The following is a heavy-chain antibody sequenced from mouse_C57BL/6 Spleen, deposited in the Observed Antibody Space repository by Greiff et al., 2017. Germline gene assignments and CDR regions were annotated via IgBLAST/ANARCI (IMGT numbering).Heavy chain of an antibody. CDR3: AGRPLDSSGWEYAMDY. J-gene: IGHJ4*01. Sequence: VQLQQSGPELVKPGASVKIPCKASGYTFTDYNMDWVKQSHGKSLEWIGDINPNNGGTIYNQKFKGKATLTVDKSSSTAYMGLRSLTSEDTAVYYCAGRPLDSSGWEYAMDYWGQGTSVTVYS. D-gene: IGHD3-2*02. CDR2: INPNNGGT. CDR1: GYTFTDYN. V-gene: IGHV1-18*01.